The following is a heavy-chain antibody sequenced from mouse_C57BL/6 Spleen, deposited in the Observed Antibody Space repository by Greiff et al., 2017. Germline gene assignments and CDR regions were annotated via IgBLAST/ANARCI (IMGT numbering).Heavy chain of an antibody. CDR1: GFTFSSYG. CDR3: ARGGSNYDAMDY. V-gene: IGHV5-6*01. J-gene: IGHJ4*01. Sequence: DVHLVESGGDLVKPGGSLKLSCAASGFTFSSYGMSWVRQTPDKRLEWVATISSGGSYTYYPDSVKGRFTISRDNAKNTLYLQMSSLKSEDTAMYYCARGGSNYDAMDYWGQGTSVTVSS. CDR2: ISSGGSYT. D-gene: IGHD2-5*01.